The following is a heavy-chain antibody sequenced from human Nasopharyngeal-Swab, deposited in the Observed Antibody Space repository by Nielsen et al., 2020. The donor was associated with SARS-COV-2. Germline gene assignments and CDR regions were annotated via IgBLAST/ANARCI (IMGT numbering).Heavy chain of an antibody. CDR1: GYSFTSYW. D-gene: IGHD5-24*01. CDR2: IYPGDSDT. J-gene: IGHJ4*02. Sequence: GESLKISCKGSGYSFTSYWIGWVRQMHGKGLEWMGIIYPGDSDTRYSPSFQGQVTISADKSISTAYLQWSSLKASDTAMYYCARQALGRDGYINPDYWGQGTLVTVSS. V-gene: IGHV5-51*01. CDR3: ARQALGRDGYINPDY.